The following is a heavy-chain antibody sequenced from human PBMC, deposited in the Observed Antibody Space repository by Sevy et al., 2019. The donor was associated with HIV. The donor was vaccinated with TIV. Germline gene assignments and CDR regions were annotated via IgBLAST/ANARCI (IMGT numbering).Heavy chain of an antibody. J-gene: IGHJ5*02. Sequence: SETLSLTCTVSGGSISSYYWSWIRQPPGKGLEWIGYIYYSGSTNYNPSLKSRVTISVDTSKNQFSLKLSSVTAADTAVYYCARGASYYDTNRFDPWGQGTLVTVSS. CDR1: GGSISSYY. CDR3: ARGASYYDTNRFDP. CDR2: IYYSGST. D-gene: IGHD3-9*01. V-gene: IGHV4-59*01.